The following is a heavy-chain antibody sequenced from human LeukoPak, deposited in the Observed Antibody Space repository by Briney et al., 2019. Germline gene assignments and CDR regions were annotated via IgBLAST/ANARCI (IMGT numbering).Heavy chain of an antibody. V-gene: IGHV3-21*04. Sequence: PGGSLRLSCAACGFTFSSYSMNWARQAPGKGLEWVSSISSSSSYIYYADSVKGRFTISRDNAKNSLYLQMNSLRAEDTAVYYCARDYDILTGPFDYWGQGTLVTVSS. D-gene: IGHD3-9*01. J-gene: IGHJ4*02. CDR2: ISSSSSYI. CDR3: ARDYDILTGPFDY. CDR1: GFTFSSYS.